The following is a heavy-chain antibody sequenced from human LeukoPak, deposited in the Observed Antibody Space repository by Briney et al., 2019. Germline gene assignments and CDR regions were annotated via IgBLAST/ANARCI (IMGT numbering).Heavy chain of an antibody. CDR2: ISGSGGST. V-gene: IGHV3-23*01. CDR1: GFTFSRHS. J-gene: IGHJ4*02. CDR3: AKYRRDTAMVTRVDY. Sequence: GGSLRLSCAASGFTFSRHSMNWVRQAPGKGLEWVSAISGSGGSTYYADSVKGRFTISRDNSKNTLYLQMDSLRAEDTAVYYCAKYRRDTAMVTRVDYWGQGTLVTVSS. D-gene: IGHD5-18*01.